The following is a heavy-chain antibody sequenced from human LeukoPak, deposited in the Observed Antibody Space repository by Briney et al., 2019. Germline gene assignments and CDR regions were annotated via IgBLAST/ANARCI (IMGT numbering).Heavy chain of an antibody. CDR2: ISYDGSNK. CDR1: GFTFSSYG. V-gene: IGHV3-30*18. Sequence: GRSLRLSCAASGFTFSSYGMHWVRQAPGKGLEWVAVISYDGSNKYYADSVKGRFTISRDNSKNTLYLQMNSLRAEDTAVYYCAKEGPGYSRNYYFDYWGQGTLVTVSS. CDR3: AKEGPGYSRNYYFDY. D-gene: IGHD6-13*01. J-gene: IGHJ4*02.